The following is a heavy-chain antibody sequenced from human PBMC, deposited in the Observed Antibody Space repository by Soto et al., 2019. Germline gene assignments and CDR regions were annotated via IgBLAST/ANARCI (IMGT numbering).Heavy chain of an antibody. D-gene: IGHD5-18*01. V-gene: IGHV1-18*01. CDR1: GYTFTSYG. J-gene: IGHJ5*02. CDR2: ISAHNGNT. CDR3: ARDSRGYSYGYPRSWFDP. Sequence: GASVKVSCKASGYTFTSYGISWVRQAPGQGLEWMGWISAHNGNTNYAQKLQGRVTMTTDTSTSTAYMELRSLRSDDTAVYYCARDSRGYSYGYPRSWFDPWGQGTLVTVSS.